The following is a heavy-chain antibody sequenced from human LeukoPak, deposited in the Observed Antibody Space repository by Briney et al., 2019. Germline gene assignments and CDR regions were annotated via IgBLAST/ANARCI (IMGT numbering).Heavy chain of an antibody. CDR3: ATERGGLCSSTSCPLWY. CDR2: INHSGST. J-gene: IGHJ4*02. CDR1: GGSFSGYY. D-gene: IGHD2-2*01. V-gene: IGHV4-34*01. Sequence: SETLSLTCAVYGGSFSGYYWSWIRQPPGKGLEWIGEINHSGSTNYNPSLKSRVTISVDTSKNQFSLKLSSVTAADTAVYYCATERGGLCSSTSCPLWYWGQGTLVTVSS.